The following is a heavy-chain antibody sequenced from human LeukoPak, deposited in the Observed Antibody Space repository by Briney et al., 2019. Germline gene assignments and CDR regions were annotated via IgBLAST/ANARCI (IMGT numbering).Heavy chain of an antibody. CDR1: GYIFTSYG. CDR2: ISPYKGNT. D-gene: IGHD4-17*01. J-gene: IGHJ4*02. V-gene: IGHV1-18*01. Sequence: ASVKVSCKVSGYIFTSYGITWVRQAPGQGLEWMGWISPYKGNTNSAQKLQGRVTMTTDTSTSTAYMELRSLRSDDTAVYYCARDTMTTGSDFDYWGQGTLVTVSS. CDR3: ARDTMTTGSDFDY.